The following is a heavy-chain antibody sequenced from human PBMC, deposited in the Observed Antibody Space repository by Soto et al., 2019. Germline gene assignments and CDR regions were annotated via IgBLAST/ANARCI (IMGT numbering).Heavy chain of an antibody. CDR3: ASKGYYYDSSEDAFDI. J-gene: IGHJ3*02. D-gene: IGHD3-22*01. CDR2: IYYSGST. CDR1: GGSISSGGYY. Sequence: QVQLQESGPGLVKPSQTLSLTCTVSGGSISSGGYYWSWIRQHPGKGLEWIGYIYYSGSTYYNPSLKSRVTISVDTSKNQFSLKLSSVTAADTAVYYCASKGYYYDSSEDAFDIWGQGTMLTVSS. V-gene: IGHV4-31*03.